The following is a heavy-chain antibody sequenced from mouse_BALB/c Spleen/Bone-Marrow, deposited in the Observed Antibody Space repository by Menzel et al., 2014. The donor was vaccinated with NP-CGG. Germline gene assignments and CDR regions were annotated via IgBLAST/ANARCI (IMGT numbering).Heavy chain of an antibody. Sequence: EVQLVESGGGLVKPGGSLKLSCAASGFTFSSYAMSWVRQSPEKRLEWVAEISSGGSYTYYPNTVTGRFTISRDNAKNTLYLEMSSQRSEDTAMYYCARDHYGYYTMDYWGQGTSVTVSS. J-gene: IGHJ4*01. CDR2: ISSGGSYT. CDR1: GFTFSSYA. CDR3: ARDHYGYYTMDY. V-gene: IGHV5-9-4*01. D-gene: IGHD1-2*01.